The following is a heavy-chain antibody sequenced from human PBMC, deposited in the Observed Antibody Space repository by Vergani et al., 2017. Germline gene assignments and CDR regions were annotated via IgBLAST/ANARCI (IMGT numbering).Heavy chain of an antibody. D-gene: IGHD3-22*01. V-gene: IGHV4-38-2*01. CDR3: ARRSSSYYFDI. Sequence: QLQLQESCPGLVTPSETLSLTFAVSCDSISSGNNWVCIRHPPGKGVVLISSVSHSGDTYFNPSLKGRVPISMDTSKNYFFLTLSSVTAADTAMYYCARRSSSYYFDIWGQGVLVTVSS. CDR2: VSHSGDT. CDR1: CDSISSGNN. J-gene: IGHJ5*02.